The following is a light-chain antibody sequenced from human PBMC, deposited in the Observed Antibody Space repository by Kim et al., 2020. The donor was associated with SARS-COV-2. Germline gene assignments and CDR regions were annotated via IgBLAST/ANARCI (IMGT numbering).Light chain of an antibody. CDR1: SY. Sequence: SYLAWYQQKPGQAPRLLIYGASSRATGIPDRFSGSGSGTDFTLTITRLEPDDFAVYYCQQYVTSLYTFGQGTKLEI. CDR3: QQYVTSLYT. CDR2: GAS. J-gene: IGKJ2*01. V-gene: IGKV3-20*01.